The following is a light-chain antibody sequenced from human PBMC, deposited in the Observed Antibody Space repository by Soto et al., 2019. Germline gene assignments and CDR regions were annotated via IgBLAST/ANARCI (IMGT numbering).Light chain of an antibody. CDR3: QQRSNWPRT. Sequence: EIVLTQSPATLSLSPGEGATLSCRASQSISSYLAWYQQRPGQAPRLLIYDASNRATGIPARFSGSGSGTDFTLTISSLEPEDSAVYYCQQRSNWPRTFGQGTKLE. CDR2: DAS. V-gene: IGKV3-11*01. CDR1: QSISSY. J-gene: IGKJ2*01.